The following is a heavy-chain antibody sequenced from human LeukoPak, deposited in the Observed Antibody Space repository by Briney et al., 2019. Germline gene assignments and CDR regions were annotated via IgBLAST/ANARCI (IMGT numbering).Heavy chain of an antibody. Sequence: GGSLRLTCAASGFTFSSYGMHWVRQAPGKGLEWVAFIRYDGSNKYYADSVKGRFTISRDNAKNSLYLQMNSLRAEDTAVYYCARPCGGDCYHHDAFDIWGQGTMVTVSS. D-gene: IGHD2-21*02. CDR3: ARPCGGDCYHHDAFDI. J-gene: IGHJ3*02. V-gene: IGHV3-30*02. CDR2: IRYDGSNK. CDR1: GFTFSSYG.